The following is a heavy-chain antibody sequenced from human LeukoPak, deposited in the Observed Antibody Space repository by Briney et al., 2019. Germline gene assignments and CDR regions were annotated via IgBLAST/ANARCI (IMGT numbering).Heavy chain of an antibody. D-gene: IGHD3-22*01. CDR1: GFTFSSYG. Sequence: PGGSLRLSCAASGFTFSSYGMSWVRQAPGKGLEWVATIKQDGGGKYYVDSVKGRFTISRDNAKNSLYLQMNSLRAEDTAVYYCARYYDSSGYYGPFDIWGQGTMVTVSS. J-gene: IGHJ3*02. V-gene: IGHV3-7*01. CDR2: IKQDGGGK. CDR3: ARYYDSSGYYGPFDI.